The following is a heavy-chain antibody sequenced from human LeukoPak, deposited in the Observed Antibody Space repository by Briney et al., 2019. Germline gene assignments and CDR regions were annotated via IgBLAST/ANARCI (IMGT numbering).Heavy chain of an antibody. CDR1: GGSFSGYY. CDR2: INHSGST. V-gene: IGHV4-34*01. J-gene: IGHJ4*02. Sequence: SETLSLTCAVYGGSFSGYYWSWIRQPPGKGLEWMGEINHSGSTNYNPSLKSRVTISVATSKNQFSLKLSSVTAADTAVYYCARPRRRAVAGIDYWGQGTLVTVSS. CDR3: ARPRRRAVAGIDY. D-gene: IGHD6-19*01.